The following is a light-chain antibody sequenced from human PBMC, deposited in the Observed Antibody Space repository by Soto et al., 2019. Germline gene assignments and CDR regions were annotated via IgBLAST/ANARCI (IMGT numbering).Light chain of an antibody. CDR2: GAS. V-gene: IGKV3-20*01. CDR1: QSVSSNF. CDR3: LQYGTSLGFP. J-gene: IGKJ4*01. Sequence: EIVLTQSPGTLSLSPGERATLSCRASQSVSSNFLAWYQEKLGQAPRLLIYGASKRATGIPDRFSGSGSATDFTLTISRLEPEDFAVYYCLQYGTSLGFPVGGGTKLDIK.